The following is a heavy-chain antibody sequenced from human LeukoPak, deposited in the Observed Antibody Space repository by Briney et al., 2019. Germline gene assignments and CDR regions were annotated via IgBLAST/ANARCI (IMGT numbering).Heavy chain of an antibody. CDR3: ARDGGDWYFDY. D-gene: IGHD2-21*02. V-gene: IGHV4-30-2*01. CDR1: GGSISSGGYS. CDR2: IYHSGST. J-gene: IGHJ4*02. Sequence: SETLSLTCIVSGGSISSGGYSWSWIRQPPGKGLEWIGYIYHSGSTYYNPSLKSRVTISVGRSKNQFSLKLSSVTAADTAVYYCARDGGDWYFDYWGQGTLVTVSS.